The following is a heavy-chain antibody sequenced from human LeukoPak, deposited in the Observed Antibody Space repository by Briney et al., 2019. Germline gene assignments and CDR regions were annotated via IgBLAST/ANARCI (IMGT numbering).Heavy chain of an antibody. CDR3: ARDLTSYSSSWYADFDY. CDR1: GYTFTGYY. CDR2: INPNSGGT. Sequence: ASVKVSCKASGYTFTGYYMHWVRQAPGQGLEWMGWINPNSGGTNYAQKFQGRVTMTRDTSISTAYMELSRLRSDDTAVYYCARDLTSYSSSWYADFDYWGQGTLVTVSS. D-gene: IGHD6-13*01. V-gene: IGHV1-2*02. J-gene: IGHJ4*02.